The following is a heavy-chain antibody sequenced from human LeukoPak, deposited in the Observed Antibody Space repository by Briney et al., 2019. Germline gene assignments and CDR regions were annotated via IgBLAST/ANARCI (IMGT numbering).Heavy chain of an antibody. CDR3: AIRYYGSGSYSY. CDR1: GFTFSSYA. D-gene: IGHD3-10*01. CDR2: ISSSGGST. Sequence: GGSLRLSCAASGFTFSSYAMSWVRQAPGKGLEWVSAISSSGGSTYYADSVKGRFTISRDNSKNTLYLRMNSLRAEDTAVYYCAIRYYGSGSYSYWGQGTLVTVSS. J-gene: IGHJ4*02. V-gene: IGHV3-23*01.